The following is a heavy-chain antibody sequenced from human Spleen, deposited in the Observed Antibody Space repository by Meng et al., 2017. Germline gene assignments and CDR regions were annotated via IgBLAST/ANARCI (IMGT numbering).Heavy chain of an antibody. D-gene: IGHD6-13*01. Sequence: SETLSLTCTVSGGSISSYYWSWIRQPPGKGLEWIGYIYYSGSTNYNPSLKSRVTISVDTSKNQFSLKLSSVTAADTAVYYCARDVVPEGSTGSSSWYSALYYFDYWGQGTLVTVSS. CDR1: GGSISSYY. V-gene: IGHV4-59*01. CDR3: ARDVVPEGSTGSSSWYSALYYFDY. CDR2: IYYSGST. J-gene: IGHJ4*02.